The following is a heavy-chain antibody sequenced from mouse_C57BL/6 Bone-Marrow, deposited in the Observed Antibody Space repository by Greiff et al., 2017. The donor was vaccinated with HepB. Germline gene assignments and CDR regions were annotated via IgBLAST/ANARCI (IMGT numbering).Heavy chain of an antibody. V-gene: IGHV1-59*01. J-gene: IGHJ4*01. CDR1: GYTFTSYW. D-gene: IGHD1-1*01. Sequence: QVQLKQPGAELVRPGTSVKLSCKASGYTFTSYWMHWVKQRPGQGLEWIGVIDPSDSYTNSNQKFKGKATLTVDTSSSTAYMQLSSLTSEDSAVYYCAREGYYGSSYGYAMDYWGQGTSVTVSS. CDR2: IDPSDSYT. CDR3: AREGYYGSSYGYAMDY.